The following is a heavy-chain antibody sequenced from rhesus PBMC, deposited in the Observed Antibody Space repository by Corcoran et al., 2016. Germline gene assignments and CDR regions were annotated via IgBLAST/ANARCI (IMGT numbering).Heavy chain of an antibody. CDR3: TTFGY. CDR2: ISSDGSKK. J-gene: IGHJ4*01. D-gene: IGHD1-1*01. V-gene: IGHV3-54*02. Sequence: EVQLVESGGGLVQWGGSLRLSCAASGLNFRIYGMHWVRQAPGNGLEWVAVISSDGSKKDYADSVKDRFTISRDNSKNILYLQINNLKLEDTAVYYGTTFGYWGQGVLVTVSS. CDR1: GLNFRIYG.